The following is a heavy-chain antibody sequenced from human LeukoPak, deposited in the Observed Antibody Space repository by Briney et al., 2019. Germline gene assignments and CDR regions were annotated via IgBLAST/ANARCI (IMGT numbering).Heavy chain of an antibody. CDR2: IYYSGST. CDR3: ARDEESAAYGMDV. J-gene: IGHJ6*02. CDR1: GGSISSYY. D-gene: IGHD6-13*01. V-gene: IGHV4-59*01. Sequence: SETLSLTCTVSGGSISSYYWSWIRQPPGKGLEWVGDIYYSGSTNYNPSLKSRVTISVDTSKNQFSLKLSSVTAADPAVYYCARDEESAAYGMDVWGQGTTVTVSS.